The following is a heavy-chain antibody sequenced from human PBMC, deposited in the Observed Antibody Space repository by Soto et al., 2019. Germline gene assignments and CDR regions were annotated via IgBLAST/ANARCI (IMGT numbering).Heavy chain of an antibody. J-gene: IGHJ3*02. D-gene: IGHD3-10*01. V-gene: IGHV4-39*01. CDR2: IYYSGST. Sequence: QLQLQESGPGLVKPSETLSLTCTVSGGSISSSSYYWGWIRQPPGKGLEWIGSIYYSGSTYYNPSLKSRVTISVDTSKNQFSLKLSSVTAADTAVYYCARLLSSIYYGSGSYYIPHAFDIWGQGTMVTVSS. CDR3: ARLLSSIYYGSGSYYIPHAFDI. CDR1: GGSISSSSYY.